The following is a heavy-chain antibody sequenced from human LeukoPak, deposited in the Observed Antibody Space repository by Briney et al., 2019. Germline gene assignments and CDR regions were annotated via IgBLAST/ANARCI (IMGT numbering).Heavy chain of an antibody. J-gene: IGHJ6*02. CDR1: GYTFTAYN. V-gene: IGHV1-2*02. CDR3: ARVKAPKVELRRHYFYGMDV. D-gene: IGHD1-7*01. CDR2: ITPNSGGT. Sequence: ASVKVSCKASGYTFTAYNMHWVRQAPGQGLERMGWITPNSGGTNYAQKFQGRVAMNRDTSITTAYMELTRVRSDDTAVYYCARVKAPKVELRRHYFYGMDVWGQGTTVTVSS.